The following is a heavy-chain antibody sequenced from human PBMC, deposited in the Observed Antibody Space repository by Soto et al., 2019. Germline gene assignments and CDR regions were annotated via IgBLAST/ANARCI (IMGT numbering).Heavy chain of an antibody. J-gene: IGHJ3*02. V-gene: IGHV1-2*04. CDR3: ASDIAASAGPDAFDI. CDR1: GYTFTGYY. CDR2: INPNSGGT. Sequence: ASVKVSCKASGYTFTGYYMHWVRQAPGQGLEWMGWINPNSGGTNYAQKFQGWVTMTRDTSISTAYMELSRLRSDDTAVYYCASDIAASAGPDAFDIWGEGTMVTVSS. D-gene: IGHD6-13*01.